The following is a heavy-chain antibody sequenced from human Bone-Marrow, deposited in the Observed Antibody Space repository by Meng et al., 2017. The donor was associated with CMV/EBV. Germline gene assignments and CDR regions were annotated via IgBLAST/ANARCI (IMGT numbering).Heavy chain of an antibody. CDR2: INPNSGGT. D-gene: IGHD6-13*01. CDR1: GYTFTGYY. J-gene: IGHJ6*02. Sequence: ASVKVSCKASGYTFTGYYMHWVRQAPGQGLEWMGWINPNSGGTNYAQKFQGRVTMTRDTSISTAYMELSRLRSEDTAVYYCARDFRPQQQLVFYYYYGMDVWGQGTTVTVSS. CDR3: ARDFRPQQQLVFYYYYGMDV. V-gene: IGHV1-2*02.